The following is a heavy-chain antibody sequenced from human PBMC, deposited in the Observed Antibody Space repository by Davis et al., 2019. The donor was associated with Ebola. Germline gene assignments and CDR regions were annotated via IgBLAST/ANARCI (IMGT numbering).Heavy chain of an antibody. CDR3: ARDSSSWVWGHYGMDV. D-gene: IGHD6-13*01. CDR2: ISSSSSYI. Sequence: GGSLRLSCAASGFTFSSYWMSWVRQAPGKGLEWVSSISSSSSYIYYADSVKGRFTISRDNAKNSLYLQMNSLRAEDTAVYYCARDSSSWVWGHYGMDVWGKGTTVTVSS. V-gene: IGHV3-21*01. CDR1: GFTFSSYW. J-gene: IGHJ6*04.